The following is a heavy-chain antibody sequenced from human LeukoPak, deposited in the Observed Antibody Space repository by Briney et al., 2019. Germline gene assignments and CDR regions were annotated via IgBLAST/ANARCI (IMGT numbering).Heavy chain of an antibody. CDR2: IYYSGST. CDR1: GDSISSYY. V-gene: IGHV4-59*01. CDR3: AREGGYYGSGSYYLRFDNWFDP. Sequence: SETLSLTCTVSGDSISSYYWSWIRQPPGKGLEWIGYIYYSGSTNYNPSLKSRVTISVDTSKNQFSLKLSSVTAADTAVYYCAREGGYYGSGSYYLRFDNWFDPWGQGTLVTVSS. D-gene: IGHD3-10*01. J-gene: IGHJ5*02.